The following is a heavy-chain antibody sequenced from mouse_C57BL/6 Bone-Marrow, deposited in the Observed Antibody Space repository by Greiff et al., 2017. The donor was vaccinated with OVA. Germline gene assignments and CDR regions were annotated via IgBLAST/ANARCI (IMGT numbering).Heavy chain of an antibody. V-gene: IGHV1-76*01. J-gene: IGHJ4*01. CDR1: GYTFTDYY. CDR2: IYPGSGNT. Sequence: QVQLQQPGTELVKPGASVKLSCKASGYTFTDYYINWVKQRPGQGLEWIARIYPGSGNTYYNEKFKGKATLTAEKSSSTAYMQLSSLTSEDSAVYFCARWGKIPTGGRYYYAMDYWGQGTSVTVSS. D-gene: IGHD1-1*01. CDR3: ARWGKIPTGGRYYYAMDY.